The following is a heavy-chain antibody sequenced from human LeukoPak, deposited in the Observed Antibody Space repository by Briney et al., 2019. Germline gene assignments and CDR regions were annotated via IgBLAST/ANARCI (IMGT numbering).Heavy chain of an antibody. J-gene: IGHJ4*02. CDR2: IQSGGST. V-gene: IGHV3-66*01. Sequence: LSLTCAVSGGSISSGGYSWSWIRQPPGKGLEWVSLIQSGGSTHYADSVKGRFTISRDNSKNTLYLQMNSLRAEDTAVYYCARDRGDSSGWPIIDYWGQGTLVTVSS. CDR3: ARDRGDSSGWPIIDY. CDR1: GGSISSGGYS. D-gene: IGHD6-19*01.